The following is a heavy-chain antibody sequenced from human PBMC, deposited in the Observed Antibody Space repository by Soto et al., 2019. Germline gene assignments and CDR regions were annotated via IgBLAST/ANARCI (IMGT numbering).Heavy chain of an antibody. J-gene: IGHJ6*03. CDR2: IYYSGST. CDR3: ARHKITFGGYYMDV. V-gene: IGHV4-39*01. D-gene: IGHD3-16*01. Sequence: SETLSLTCTVSGGSISSSSYYWGWIRQPPGKGLEWIGSIYYSGSTYYNPSLKSRVTISVDTSKNQFSLKLSSVTAADTAVYYCARHKITFGGYYMDVWGKGTTVTVSS. CDR1: GGSISSSSYY.